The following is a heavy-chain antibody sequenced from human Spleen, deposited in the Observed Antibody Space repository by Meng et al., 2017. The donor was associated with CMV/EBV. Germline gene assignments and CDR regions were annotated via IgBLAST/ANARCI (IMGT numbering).Heavy chain of an antibody. Sequence: ASVKVSCKTSGFPFIGYYIHWVRQAPGQGLEWMGWINPYSGGTNFAQQFQGRVTMTRDTSISTAYMELIRLRSDDTAVYYCARPGDISSSSFYNYYGLDVWGQGTTVTVSS. CDR3: ARPGDISSSSFYNYYGLDV. CDR1: GFPFIGYY. D-gene: IGHD6-6*01. J-gene: IGHJ6*02. CDR2: INPYSGGT. V-gene: IGHV1-2*02.